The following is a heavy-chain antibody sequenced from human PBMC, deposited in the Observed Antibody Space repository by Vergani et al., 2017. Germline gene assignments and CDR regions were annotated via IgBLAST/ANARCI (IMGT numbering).Heavy chain of an antibody. CDR1: GGSISSGSYY. J-gene: IGHJ4*02. V-gene: IGHV4-61*02. Sequence: QVQLQESGPGLVKPSQTLSLTCTVSGGSISSGSYYWSWIRQPAGKGLEWIGRIYTSGSTNYNPSLKSRVTISVDTSKNQFSLKLSSVTAADTAVYYCARGSRQIYSSGWFPDYWGQGTLVTVSS. D-gene: IGHD6-19*01. CDR3: ARGSRQIYSSGWFPDY. CDR2: IYTSGST.